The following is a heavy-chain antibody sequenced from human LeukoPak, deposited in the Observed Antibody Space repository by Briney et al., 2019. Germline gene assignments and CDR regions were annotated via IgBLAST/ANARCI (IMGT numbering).Heavy chain of an antibody. Sequence: GGSLRLSCAASGFTVSSNYISWVRQTPGKGLEWVSATVGSGPDTYHADSVKGRFTLSRDNSKNTLSPQMKSLTGEHSAVYYCTNAPLRSCTVAFCYPFDYWGQGTLVTVSS. CDR3: TNAPLRSCTVAFCYPFDY. CDR1: GFTVSSNY. J-gene: IGHJ4*02. D-gene: IGHD2-8*02. V-gene: IGHV3-23*01. CDR2: TVGSGPDT.